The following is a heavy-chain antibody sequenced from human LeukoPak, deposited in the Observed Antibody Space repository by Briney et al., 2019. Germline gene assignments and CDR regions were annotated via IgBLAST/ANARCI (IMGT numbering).Heavy chain of an antibody. Sequence: GGSLRLSCAASGFTFSSYAMSWVRQAPGKGLEVASAISGSGGSTYYADSLKGRFTSSRDNSKNTLYLQMNSLRAEDTAAYYCANQIWFGEYLNWGQGTLVTVSS. CDR3: ANQIWFGEYLN. D-gene: IGHD3-10*01. CDR2: ISGSGGST. J-gene: IGHJ4*02. V-gene: IGHV3-23*01. CDR1: GFTFSSYA.